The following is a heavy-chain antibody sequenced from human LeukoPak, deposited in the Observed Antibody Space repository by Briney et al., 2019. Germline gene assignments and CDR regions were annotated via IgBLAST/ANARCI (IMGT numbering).Heavy chain of an antibody. Sequence: SQTLSLTCAVAGGSITTRNWWTGVRQAPGKGLEWVGEVYHSGITNYKPSLKSRLTLSVDMSNNQFSLRLNSVTAADTAVYYCAGSIAVAGRENYWGQGTLVTVSS. J-gene: IGHJ4*02. D-gene: IGHD6-19*01. CDR3: AGSIAVAGRENY. V-gene: IGHV4-4*02. CDR2: VYHSGIT. CDR1: GGSITTRNW.